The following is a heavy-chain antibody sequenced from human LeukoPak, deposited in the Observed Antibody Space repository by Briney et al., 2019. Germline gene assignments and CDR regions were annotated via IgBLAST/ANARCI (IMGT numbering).Heavy chain of an antibody. CDR3: ARAYGDLYFVY. V-gene: IGHV4-4*07. CDR2: IYSSGRT. D-gene: IGHD4-17*01. Sequence: PSETLSLTWTVSGXSIITYYGSWIRQPAGKGLEWIGRIYSSGRTNYHPSLESRVTMSVDTSKNQFSLNLTSVTAADTAVYYCARAYGDLYFVYWGQGILVTVSS. J-gene: IGHJ4*02. CDR1: GXSIITYY.